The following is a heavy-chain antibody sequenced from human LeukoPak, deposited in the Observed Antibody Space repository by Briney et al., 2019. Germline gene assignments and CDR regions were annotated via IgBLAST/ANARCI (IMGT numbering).Heavy chain of an antibody. CDR1: GGSISSSSYY. CDR2: IYHSGST. J-gene: IGHJ4*02. CDR3: ARDNMITFGGVLYYFDY. D-gene: IGHD3-16*01. Sequence: SETLSLTCTVSGGSISSSSYYWGWIRQPPGKGLEWIGSIYHSGSTYYNPSLKSRVTISVDTSKNQFSLKLSSVTAADTAVYYCARDNMITFGGVLYYFDYWGQGTLVTVSS. V-gene: IGHV4-39*07.